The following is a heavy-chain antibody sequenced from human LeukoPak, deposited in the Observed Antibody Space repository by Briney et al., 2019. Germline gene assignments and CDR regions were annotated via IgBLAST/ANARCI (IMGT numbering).Heavy chain of an antibody. CDR1: AVXISSYY. CDR3: ARHGRYFDN. V-gene: IGHV4-59*08. D-gene: IGHD3-9*01. Sequence: SESLSLTCTVSAVXISSYYWSWIRQPPGKGLEWIGHISYSGSTSYSPSLESRITISLDTSKNQFSLKLTSVTAADTAVYYCARHGRYFDNWGQGTLVTVSS. J-gene: IGHJ5*02. CDR2: ISYSGST.